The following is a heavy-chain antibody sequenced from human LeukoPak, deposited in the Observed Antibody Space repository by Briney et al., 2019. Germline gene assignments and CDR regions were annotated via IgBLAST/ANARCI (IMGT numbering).Heavy chain of an antibody. Sequence: PGGSLRLSCAASGFTFSSYSMNWVRQAPGKGLEWVSSISSSSSYIYYADSVKGRFTISRDNAKDSLYLQMNSLRAEDTAVYYCARVNEHIVEGAFDIWGQGTMVTVSS. CDR3: ARVNEHIVEGAFDI. D-gene: IGHD2-21*01. V-gene: IGHV3-21*01. J-gene: IGHJ3*02. CDR1: GFTFSSYS. CDR2: ISSSSSYI.